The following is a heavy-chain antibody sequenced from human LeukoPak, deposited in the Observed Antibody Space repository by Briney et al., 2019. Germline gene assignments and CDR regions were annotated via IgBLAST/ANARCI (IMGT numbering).Heavy chain of an antibody. CDR2: ISGSGGST. D-gene: IGHD3-22*01. V-gene: IGHV3-23*01. CDR1: GFSFSDFW. CDR3: ARARGITMTSFYYFDY. Sequence: PGGSLRLSCIASGFSFSDFWMSWVRQAPGKGLEWVSAISGSGGSTYYADSVKGRFTIPRDNSKNTLYLQMNSLRAEDTAVYYCARARGITMTSFYYFDYWGQGTLVTVSS. J-gene: IGHJ4*02.